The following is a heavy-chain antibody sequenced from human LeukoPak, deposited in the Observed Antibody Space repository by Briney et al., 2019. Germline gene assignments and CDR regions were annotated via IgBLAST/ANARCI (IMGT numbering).Heavy chain of an antibody. J-gene: IGHJ3*02. V-gene: IGHV4-4*02. Sequence: SGTLSLTCAVSGGSISGRDWWSWVRQPPGKGLEWIGEISHSGNTNYNPSLKSRVTISVDTSKNQFSLKLSSVTAADTAVYYCARGPSSFGAFDIWGQGTMVTVSS. CDR2: ISHSGNT. D-gene: IGHD3-10*01. CDR3: ARGPSSFGAFDI. CDR1: GGSISGRDW.